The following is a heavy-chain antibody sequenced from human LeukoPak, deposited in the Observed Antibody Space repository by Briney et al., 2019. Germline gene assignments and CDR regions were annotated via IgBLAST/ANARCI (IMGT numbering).Heavy chain of an antibody. Sequence: GGSLRLSCAASGFTFSRYWMHWLRQAPGEGLVWVSRIDEHGSTIDYADSVRDRFTISRDNAKNTLYLHMNSLRVEDTAMYYCARDVGGAGSHWGQGSLVTVSS. D-gene: IGHD3-10*01. CDR3: ARDVGGAGSH. CDR2: IDEHGSTI. V-gene: IGHV3-74*01. J-gene: IGHJ4*02. CDR1: GFTFSRYW.